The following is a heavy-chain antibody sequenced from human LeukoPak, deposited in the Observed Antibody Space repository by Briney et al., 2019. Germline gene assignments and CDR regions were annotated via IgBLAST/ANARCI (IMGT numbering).Heavy chain of an antibody. CDR2: INPSGGST. CDR1: GYTFTSYY. Sequence: ASVKVSCKASGYTFTSYYMHWVRQAPGQGLEWMGIINPSGGSTSYAQKFQGRVTMTRDTSTSTVYMELSSLRSEDTAVYYCARDSRRRITIFGVVIIPRAFDIWGQGTMVTVSS. CDR3: ARDSRRRITIFGVVIIPRAFDI. D-gene: IGHD3-3*01. V-gene: IGHV1-46*01. J-gene: IGHJ3*02.